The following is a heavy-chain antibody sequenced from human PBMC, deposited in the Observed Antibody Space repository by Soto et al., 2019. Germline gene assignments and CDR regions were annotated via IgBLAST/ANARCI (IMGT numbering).Heavy chain of an antibody. CDR1: GFTFSSYG. J-gene: IGHJ6*02. CDR2: ISYDGSNK. V-gene: IGHV3-30*18. CDR3: AKDQGCSSTSCYALIYYYYGMDV. D-gene: IGHD2-2*01. Sequence: QVQLVESGGGVVQPGRSLRLSCAASGFTFSSYGMHWVRQAPGKGLERVAVISYDGSNKYYADSVKGRFTISRDNSKNTLYLQMNSLRAEDTAVYYSAKDQGCSSTSCYALIYYYYGMDVWGQGTTVTVSS.